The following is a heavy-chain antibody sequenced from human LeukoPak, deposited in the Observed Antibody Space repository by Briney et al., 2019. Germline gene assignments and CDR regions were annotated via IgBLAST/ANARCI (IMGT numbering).Heavy chain of an antibody. J-gene: IGHJ3*02. V-gene: IGHV3-23*01. Sequence: QSGGSLRLSCAASGFTFSSYAMTWVRQAPGKGLEWVSGISGSGDNTYYADSVKGRFTISRDNSKNTLYLQMNSLRPDDAAVYYCARDPFHGGPDVCDICGQG. D-gene: IGHD2-8*01. CDR3: ARDPFHGGPDVCDI. CDR2: ISGSGDNT. CDR1: GFTFSSYA.